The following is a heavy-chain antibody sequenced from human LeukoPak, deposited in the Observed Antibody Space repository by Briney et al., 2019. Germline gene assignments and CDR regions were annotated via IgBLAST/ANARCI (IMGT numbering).Heavy chain of an antibody. CDR1: GFTFSSYE. D-gene: IGHD6-13*01. Sequence: PGGSLRLSCAASGFTFSSYEMNWVRQAPGKGLEWVSYISSSGSTIYYADSVKGRFTISRDNSKSTLYLQMNSLRAEDTAVYYCAKFRSSSWYEGFDYWGQGTLVTVSS. CDR2: ISSSGSTI. J-gene: IGHJ4*02. V-gene: IGHV3-48*03. CDR3: AKFRSSSWYEGFDY.